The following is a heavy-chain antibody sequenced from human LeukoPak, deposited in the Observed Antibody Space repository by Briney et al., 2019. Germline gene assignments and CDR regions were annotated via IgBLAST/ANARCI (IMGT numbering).Heavy chain of an antibody. J-gene: IGHJ4*02. CDR3: TMIVVVMGFDY. V-gene: IGHV4-38-2*02. CDR2: IYHSGST. CDR1: GYSISSGYY. Sequence: PSETLSLTCTVSGYSISSGYYWGWIQQPPGKGLEWIGSIYHSGSTYYNPSLKSRVTISVDTSKNQFSLKLSSVTAADTAVYYCTMIVVVMGFDYWGQGTLVTVSS. D-gene: IGHD3-22*01.